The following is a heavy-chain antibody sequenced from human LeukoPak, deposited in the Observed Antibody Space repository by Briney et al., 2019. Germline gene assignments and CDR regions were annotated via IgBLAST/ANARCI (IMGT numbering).Heavy chain of an antibody. CDR3: ARSPSLGYCSGGSCYALYYFDY. D-gene: IGHD2-15*01. CDR1: GFTFSRYW. J-gene: IGHJ4*02. CDR2: LKQDGSEK. Sequence: GGSLRLSCAASGFTFSRYWMSWVRQAPGKGLEWVASLKQDGSEKYYVDSVKGRFTISRDNAKNSLYLQMNSLRAEDTAVYYCARSPSLGYCSGGSCYALYYFDYWGQGTLVTVSS. V-gene: IGHV3-7*01.